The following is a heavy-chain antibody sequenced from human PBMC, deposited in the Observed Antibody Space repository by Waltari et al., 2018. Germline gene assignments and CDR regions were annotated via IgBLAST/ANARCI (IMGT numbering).Heavy chain of an antibody. CDR3: ARDGPHYGGKGRWFDP. V-gene: IGHV4-31*03. J-gene: IGHJ5*02. CDR2: IYHSGST. CDR1: GGSISRGGYY. Sequence: QVQLQESGPGLVKPSQTLSLTCTVPGGSISRGGYYWSWFRQNPGKGLEWSGYIYHSGSTYYNPSLKSRVTISVDRSKNQFSLKLSSVTAADTAVYYCARDGPHYGGKGRWFDPWGQGTLVTVSS. D-gene: IGHD4-17*01.